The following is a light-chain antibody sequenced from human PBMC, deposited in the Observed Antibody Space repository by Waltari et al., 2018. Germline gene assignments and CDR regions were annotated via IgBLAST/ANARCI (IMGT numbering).Light chain of an antibody. J-gene: IGLJ3*02. Sequence: QSVLIQPPSASGTPGQRVTISCSGSSSHIGSNTVNWYQQLPGTAPKLLIYSNNQRPSGVPDRFSGSKSGTSASLAISGLQSEDEADYYCAAWDDSLNGGLFGGGTKLTVL. V-gene: IGLV1-44*01. CDR1: SSHIGSNT. CDR3: AAWDDSLNGGL. CDR2: SNN.